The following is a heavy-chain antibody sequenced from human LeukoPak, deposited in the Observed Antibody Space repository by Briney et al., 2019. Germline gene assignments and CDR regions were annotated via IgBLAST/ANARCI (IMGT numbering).Heavy chain of an antibody. CDR3: ARRRVPYGSGSYFAFDV. CDR1: GFTFSSYW. V-gene: IGHV3-7*01. D-gene: IGHD3-10*01. CDR2: IKQDGSEK. J-gene: IGHJ3*01. Sequence: GGSLRLSCAASGFTFSSYWMSWVRQAPGKGLEWVANIKQDGSEKYYVDSVKGRFTISRDNAKNSLYLQMNSLRAEDTAVYYCARRRVPYGSGSYFAFDVWGQGTMVTVSS.